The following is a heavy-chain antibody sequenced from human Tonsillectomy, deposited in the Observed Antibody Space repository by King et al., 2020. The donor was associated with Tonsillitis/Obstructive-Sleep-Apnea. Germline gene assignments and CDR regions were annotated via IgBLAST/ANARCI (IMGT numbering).Heavy chain of an antibody. V-gene: IGHV2-70*11. CDR3: ARTRIPDGIVVVPAAIDDAFDI. D-gene: IGHD2-2*01. Sequence: VTLKESGPALVKPTQTLTLTCTFSGFSLSTSGMCVSWIRQPPGKALEWLARIDWDDDKYYSTSLKTRLTISKDTSKNQVVLTMTNMDPVDTATYYCARTRIPDGIVVVPAAIDDAFDIWGQGTMVTVSS. CDR1: GFSLSTSGMC. CDR2: IDWDDDK. J-gene: IGHJ3*02.